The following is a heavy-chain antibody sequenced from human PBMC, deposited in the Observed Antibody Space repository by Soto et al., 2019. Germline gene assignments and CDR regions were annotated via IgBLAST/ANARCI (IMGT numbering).Heavy chain of an antibody. CDR1: GGSISSYY. Sequence: QVQLQESGPGLVKPSETLSLTCTVSGGSISSYYWSWIRQPPGKGLEWIGYIYYSGSTNYNPSLKSRVTISVDTSKNQFSLKLSSVTAADTAVYYCAREGDYVNWYFDLWGCGTLVTVSS. CDR2: IYYSGST. V-gene: IGHV4-59*01. CDR3: AREGDYVNWYFDL. J-gene: IGHJ2*01. D-gene: IGHD4-17*01.